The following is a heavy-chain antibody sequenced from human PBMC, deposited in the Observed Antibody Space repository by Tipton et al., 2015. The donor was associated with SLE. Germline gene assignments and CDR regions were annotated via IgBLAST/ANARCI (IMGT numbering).Heavy chain of an antibody. CDR1: GGSISSGGYS. V-gene: IGHV4-30-2*01. J-gene: IGHJ3*02. CDR3: ARGPRASIAARKAFDI. Sequence: LSCAVSGGSISSGGYSWSWIRQPPGKDLEWIGYIYHSGSTNYNPSLKSRVTISVDTSKNQFSLKLSSVTAADTAVYYCARGPRASIAARKAFDIWGQGTMVTVSS. D-gene: IGHD6-6*01. CDR2: IYHSGST.